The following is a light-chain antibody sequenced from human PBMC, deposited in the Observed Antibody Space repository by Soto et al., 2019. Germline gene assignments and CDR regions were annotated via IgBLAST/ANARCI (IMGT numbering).Light chain of an antibody. CDR2: KAS. J-gene: IGKJ1*01. Sequence: DIQMTPSPSTLSASVGDRVTITCPAGQSISTWLAWYQQKPGKAPKLLISKASRLESGVPSRFSGSGSGTEFTLSISGLQPDDFATYYCQQYNPYSPWTFGQGTKVDIK. V-gene: IGKV1-5*03. CDR3: QQYNPYSPWT. CDR1: QSISTW.